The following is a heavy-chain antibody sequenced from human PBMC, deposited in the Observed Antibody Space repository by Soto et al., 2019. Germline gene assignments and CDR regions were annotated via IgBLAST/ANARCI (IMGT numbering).Heavy chain of an antibody. J-gene: IGHJ5*02. D-gene: IGHD2-2*02. Sequence: SETLSLTCAVYGGSFSGYYWSWIRQPPGKGLEWIGEINHSGSTNYNPSLKSRVTISVDTSKNQFSLKLSSVTAADTAVYYCARYQPPYCSSTSCYTGVWFDPWGQGTLVTVSS. CDR2: INHSGST. CDR3: ARYQPPYCSSTSCYTGVWFDP. CDR1: GGSFSGYY. V-gene: IGHV4-34*01.